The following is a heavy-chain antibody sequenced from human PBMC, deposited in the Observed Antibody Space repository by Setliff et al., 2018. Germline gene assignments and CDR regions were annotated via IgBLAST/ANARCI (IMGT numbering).Heavy chain of an antibody. CDR1: GYSISSGYY. V-gene: IGHV4-38-2*02. CDR3: ARVRNTQNGFFDY. D-gene: IGHD1-1*01. J-gene: IGHJ4*02. Sequence: PSETLSLTCTVSGYSISSGYYWGWIRQPPGKGLEWIGSINHSGSTNYNPSLKSRVTISVDTSKNQFSLRLTSVTAADTAIYYCARVRNTQNGFFDYWSQGTLVTVSS. CDR2: INHSGST.